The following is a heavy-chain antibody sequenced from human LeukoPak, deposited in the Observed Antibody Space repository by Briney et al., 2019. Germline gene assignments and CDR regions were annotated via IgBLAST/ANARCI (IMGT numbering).Heavy chain of an antibody. CDR2: IYYSGST. J-gene: IGHJ6*02. D-gene: IGHD3-10*02. CDR3: ARIVFGEQRGTYGMDV. Sequence: SETLSLTCTVSGGSISSDDYYWSWIRQPPGKGLEWIGYIYYSGSTYYNPSLKSRVTISVDKSKNQFSLKLSSVTAADTAVYYCARIVFGEQRGTYGMDVWGQGTTVTVSS. CDR1: GGSISSDDYY. V-gene: IGHV4-30-4*08.